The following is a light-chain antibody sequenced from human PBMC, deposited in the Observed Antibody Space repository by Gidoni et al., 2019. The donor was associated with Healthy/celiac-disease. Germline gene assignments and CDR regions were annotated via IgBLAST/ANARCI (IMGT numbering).Light chain of an antibody. Sequence: DTHMTHSPSSLSASVGDRVTITCRASENISRYLNWYQHKAGKAPKVLIFAASNLQSGVPSRFSGSGSGTDFTLTINSLQPEDFATYYCQQNYSSLYTFGQGTKLEIK. J-gene: IGKJ2*01. V-gene: IGKV1-39*01. CDR1: ENISRY. CDR3: QQNYSSLYT. CDR2: AAS.